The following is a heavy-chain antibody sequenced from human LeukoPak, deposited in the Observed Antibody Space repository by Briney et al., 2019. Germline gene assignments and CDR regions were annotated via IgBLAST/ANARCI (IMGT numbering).Heavy chain of an antibody. CDR2: IIPNFGTA. D-gene: IGHD4-17*01. Sequence: SVKVSCKASGGAFSSYAISWVRQAPGQGLEWMGGIIPNFGTANYAQKFQGRVTITADESTSTAYMELSSLRSEDTAVYHCASGVHDYGDYVFDYWGQGTLVTVSS. J-gene: IGHJ4*02. CDR3: ASGVHDYGDYVFDY. CDR1: GGAFSSYA. V-gene: IGHV1-69*13.